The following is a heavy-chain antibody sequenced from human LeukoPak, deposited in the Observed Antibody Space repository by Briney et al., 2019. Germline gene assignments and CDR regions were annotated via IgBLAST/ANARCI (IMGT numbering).Heavy chain of an antibody. CDR2: IYNSGST. J-gene: IGHJ4*02. V-gene: IGHV4-59*12. Sequence: SETLSLTCTVSDDSISTYYWSWIRQPPGKGLEWIGYIYNSGSTNYNPSLKSRVTILMDTSKNQFSLKLSSVTAADTAVYYCARGYCNSTSCYTFDYWGQGTLATVSS. D-gene: IGHD2-2*01. CDR3: ARGYCNSTSCYTFDY. CDR1: DDSISTYY.